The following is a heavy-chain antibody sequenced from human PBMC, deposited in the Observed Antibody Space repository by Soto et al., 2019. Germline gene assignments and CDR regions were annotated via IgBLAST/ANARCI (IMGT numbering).Heavy chain of an antibody. CDR2: SSATGAGT. CDR1: GFTFSSYG. V-gene: IGHV3-23*01. Sequence: PGGSLRLSCAASGFTFSSYGMTWVRQAPGKGLEWVSFSSATGAGTYYADSVKGRFTISRDNSKNTLYLQMNSLRAEDTAVYYCARDSYYDFWSGYRFSYYYYGMDVWGQGTTVTVSS. D-gene: IGHD3-3*01. J-gene: IGHJ6*02. CDR3: ARDSYYDFWSGYRFSYYYYGMDV.